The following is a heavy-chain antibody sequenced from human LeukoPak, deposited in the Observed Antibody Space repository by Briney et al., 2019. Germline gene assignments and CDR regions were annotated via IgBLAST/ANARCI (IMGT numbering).Heavy chain of an antibody. D-gene: IGHD3-10*01. CDR1: GFTFSSYS. CDR2: INSRSSSI. J-gene: IGHJ3*02. Sequence: GGSLRLSCAASGFTFSSYSMNWVRQAPGKGLEWVSYINSRSSSIYYADSVKGRFTISRDNAKNSLYLQMNSLRGEDTAVYYCARPNGSGTYPSDAFDIWGQGTMVTVSP. CDR3: ARPNGSGTYPSDAFDI. V-gene: IGHV3-48*01.